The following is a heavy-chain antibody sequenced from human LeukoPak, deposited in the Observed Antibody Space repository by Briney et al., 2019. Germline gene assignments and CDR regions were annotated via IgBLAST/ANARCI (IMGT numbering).Heavy chain of an antibody. CDR2: INPNSGGT. Sequence: GASVKVSCKASGYTFTGYYMHWVRQAPGQGLEWMGWINPNSGGTNYAQKFQGRVTMTRDTSISTAYMELSRLRSDDTAVYFCATDRRRRYCSSTSCYLGWLDPWGQGTLVTVSS. J-gene: IGHJ5*02. D-gene: IGHD2-2*01. CDR1: GYTFTGYY. V-gene: IGHV1-2*02. CDR3: ATDRRRRYCSSTSCYLGWLDP.